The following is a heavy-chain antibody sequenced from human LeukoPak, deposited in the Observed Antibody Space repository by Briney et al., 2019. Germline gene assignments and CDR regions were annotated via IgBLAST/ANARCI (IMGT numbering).Heavy chain of an antibody. CDR1: GFAFSSYS. J-gene: IGHJ4*02. Sequence: AGGSLRLSCAASGFAFSSYSMNWVRQAPGKGLEWVSSISSSSSYIYYADSVKGRFTISRDNAKNSLYLQMNSLRAEDTAVYYCARDWQISFDYWGQGTLVTVSS. V-gene: IGHV3-21*01. CDR3: ARDWQISFDY. CDR2: ISSSSSYI.